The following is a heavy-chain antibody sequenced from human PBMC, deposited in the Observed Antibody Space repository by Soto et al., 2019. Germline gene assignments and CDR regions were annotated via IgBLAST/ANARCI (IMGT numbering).Heavy chain of an antibody. Sequence: QVQLVQSGAEVKKPGASVRVSCKASGYTFTNYQMQWVRQAPGQGLEWMGVINPSGDSTTHAQKFQGRVAMTRDTSTSTFYLDLSSLTSDDTAIYYCASETNGGKDHVDYWGQGTLVTVSP. D-gene: IGHD1-1*01. CDR2: INPSGDST. CDR3: ASETNGGKDHVDY. CDR1: GYTFTNYQ. J-gene: IGHJ4*02. V-gene: IGHV1-46*01.